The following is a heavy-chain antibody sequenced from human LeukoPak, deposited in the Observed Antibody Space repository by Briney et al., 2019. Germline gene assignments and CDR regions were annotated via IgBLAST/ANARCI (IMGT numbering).Heavy chain of an antibody. CDR1: EFTFSNYA. J-gene: IGHJ4*02. CDR3: ASKRFLDY. CDR2: ISGSGGST. D-gene: IGHD3-3*01. V-gene: IGHV3-23*01. Sequence: QPGGSLRLSCAASEFTFSNYAMSWVRQAPGKGLEWVSTISGSGGSTYYADSVKGRFTISRDNSKDTLYLQMNSLRVEDTAVYYCASKRFLDYWGQGTLVTVSS.